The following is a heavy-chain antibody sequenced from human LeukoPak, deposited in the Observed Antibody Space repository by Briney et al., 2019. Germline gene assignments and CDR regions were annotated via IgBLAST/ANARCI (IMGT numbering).Heavy chain of an antibody. CDR1: SGSISSGCYY. J-gene: IGHJ4*02. Sequence: SETLSLTCTVSSGSISSGCYYWSWIRQHPGKGLEWIGYIYYSGSTYYNPSLKSRLTLSLDTSKNQFSLKLSSVTAAVTAVYYCARGPVRDYSNYWGQGTLVTVSS. D-gene: IGHD4-11*01. V-gene: IGHV4-31*03. CDR2: IYYSGST. CDR3: ARGPVRDYSNY.